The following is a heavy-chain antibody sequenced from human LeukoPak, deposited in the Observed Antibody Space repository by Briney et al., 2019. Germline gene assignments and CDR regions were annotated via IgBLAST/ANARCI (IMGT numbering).Heavy chain of an antibody. CDR3: AKDPDDIASSGYYYYGMDV. V-gene: IGHV3-23*01. CDR2: ISGSGGST. CDR1: GFTFSSYA. Sequence: GGSLRLSCAASGFTFSSYAMSWVRQAPGKGLEWVSAISGSGGSTYYADSVKGRFTISRDNSKNTLYLQMNSLRAEDTAVYYCAKDPDDIASSGYYYYGMDVWGQGTTVTVSS. D-gene: IGHD2-15*01. J-gene: IGHJ6*02.